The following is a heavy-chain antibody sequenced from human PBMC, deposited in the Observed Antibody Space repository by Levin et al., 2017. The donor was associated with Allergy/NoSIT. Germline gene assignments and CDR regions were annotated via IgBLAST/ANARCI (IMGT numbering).Heavy chain of an antibody. V-gene: IGHV3-23*01. D-gene: IGHD1-1*01. J-gene: IGHJ3*02. CDR2: ISGSGGST. CDR1: GFTFSSYA. Sequence: GESLKISCAASGFTFSSYAMSWVRQAPGKGLEWVSAISGSGGSTYYADSVKGRFTISRDNSKNTLYLQMNSLRAEDTAVYYCAKGPTAGVRAFDIWGQGTMVTVSS. CDR3: AKGPTAGVRAFDI.